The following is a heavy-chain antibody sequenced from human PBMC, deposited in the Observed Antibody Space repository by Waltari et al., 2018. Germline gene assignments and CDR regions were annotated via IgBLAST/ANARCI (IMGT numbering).Heavy chain of an antibody. CDR2: IRSKANSYAT. CDR1: GFTFSGSA. Sequence: EVQLVESGGGLVQPGGSLKLSCAASGFTFSGSAMHWVRQASGKGLEWVGRIRSKANSYATAYAASVKGRFTISRDNSKNTLYLQMNSLRAEDTAVYYCAKDPGYWGQGTLVTVSS. J-gene: IGHJ4*02. CDR3: AKDPGY. V-gene: IGHV3-73*02. D-gene: IGHD3-10*01.